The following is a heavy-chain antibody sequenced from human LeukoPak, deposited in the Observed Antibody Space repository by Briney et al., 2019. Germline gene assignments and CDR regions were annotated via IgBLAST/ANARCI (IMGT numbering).Heavy chain of an antibody. CDR2: IVGSSNYI. CDR1: GFSFSTYS. Sequence: GGSLRLSCAASGFSFSTYSMYWVRQAPGKGLEWVSSIVGSSNYIYYAKSVKGRFTISRDNAKNSLFLQMNSLRADDTAVYYCARLSREYQLQSWSTFDFWGQGTLVTVSS. J-gene: IGHJ3*01. D-gene: IGHD2-2*01. CDR3: ARLSREYQLQSWSTFDF. V-gene: IGHV3-21*06.